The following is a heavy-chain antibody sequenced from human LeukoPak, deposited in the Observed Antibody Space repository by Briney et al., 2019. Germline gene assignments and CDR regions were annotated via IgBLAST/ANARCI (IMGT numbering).Heavy chain of an antibody. CDR2: INPNSGGT. CDR3: ARNFYFDSSGYYHY. J-gene: IGHJ4*02. V-gene: IGHV1-2*02. Sequence: GASVKVSCKASGYTFTGYYMHWVRQAPGQGLEWMGWINPNSGGTNYAQKFQGRVTMTRDTSISTAYMELSRLRSHDTAVYYCARNFYFDSSGYYHYWGQGTLVIVSS. D-gene: IGHD3-22*01. CDR1: GYTFTGYY.